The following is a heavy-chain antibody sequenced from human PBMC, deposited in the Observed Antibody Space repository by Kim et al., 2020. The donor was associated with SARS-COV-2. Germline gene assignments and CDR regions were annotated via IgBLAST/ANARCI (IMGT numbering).Heavy chain of an antibody. CDR3: ARHGDDFGSGWFDP. J-gene: IGHJ5*02. CDR2: VSYSGST. Sequence: SETLSLTCTVSGGSISPYHWTWIRQPPGKGLEWIGYVSYSGSTNYNPSLKSRVTISIDTSRNQFSLKLSSVTAADTAVYYCARHGDDFGSGWFDPWGQGTLVTVSP. CDR1: GGSISPYH. V-gene: IGHV4-59*08. D-gene: IGHD3-10*01.